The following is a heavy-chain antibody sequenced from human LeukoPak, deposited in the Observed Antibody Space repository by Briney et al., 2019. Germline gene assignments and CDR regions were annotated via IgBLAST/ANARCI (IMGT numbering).Heavy chain of an antibody. CDR1: GFTVSTCA. J-gene: IGHJ4*02. Sequence: GGPLRLSCAASGFTVSTCAMSWVRQAPGKGLEWVSGIGSGGSTYYADSMKGRFTVSRDSSKNTLFLQMNSLRAEDTAVYYCTKSAKRDGLGYWGQGTLVTVSS. CDR3: TKSAKRDGLGY. V-gene: IGHV3-23*01. D-gene: IGHD5-24*01. CDR2: IGSGGST.